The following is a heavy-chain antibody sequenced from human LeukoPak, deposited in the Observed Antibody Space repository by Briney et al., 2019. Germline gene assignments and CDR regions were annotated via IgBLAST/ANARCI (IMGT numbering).Heavy chain of an antibody. CDR1: GGSFSGYY. CDR3: ARGEIAARNPFDY. Sequence: KTSETLSLTCAVYGGSFSGYYWSWIRQPPGKGLEWIGEINHSGSTNYNPSLKSRVTISVDTSKNQFSLKLSSETAADTAVYYCARGEIAARNPFDYWGQGTLVTVSS. V-gene: IGHV4-34*01. CDR2: INHSGST. J-gene: IGHJ4*02. D-gene: IGHD6-6*01.